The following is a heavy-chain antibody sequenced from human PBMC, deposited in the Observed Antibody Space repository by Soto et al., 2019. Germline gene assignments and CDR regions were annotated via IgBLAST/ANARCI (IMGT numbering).Heavy chain of an antibody. V-gene: IGHV4-4*02. CDR1: GGSISSSNW. CDR2: IYHSGST. CDR3: ARGLVHGDLPFFDY. Sequence: PSETLSLTCAVSGGSISSSNWWSWVRQPPGKGLEWIGEIYHSGSTNYNPSLKSRVTISVDKSKNQFSLKLSSVTAADTAVYYCARGLVHGDLPFFDYWGQGTLVTVSS. D-gene: IGHD4-17*01. J-gene: IGHJ4*02.